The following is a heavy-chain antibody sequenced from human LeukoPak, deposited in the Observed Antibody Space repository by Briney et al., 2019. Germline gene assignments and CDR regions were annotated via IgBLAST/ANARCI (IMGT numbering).Heavy chain of an antibody. J-gene: IGHJ6*03. V-gene: IGHV1-69*05. CDR3: ARSPYYYYMDV. CDR1: GCTFSSYA. CDR2: IIPIFGTA. Sequence: SVKVACKASGCTFSSYALSWVRQAPGQGLEWMGGIIPIFGTANYAQKFQGRVTITTDESTSTAYMELSSLRSEDTAVYYCARSPYYYYMDVWGKGTTVTVSS.